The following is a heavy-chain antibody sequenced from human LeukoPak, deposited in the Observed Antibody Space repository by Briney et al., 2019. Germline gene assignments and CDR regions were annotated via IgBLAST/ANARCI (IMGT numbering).Heavy chain of an antibody. CDR3: TTDSGSCGGDWYFDL. CDR1: GFTFSNAW. V-gene: IGHV3-15*07. D-gene: IGHD1-26*01. J-gene: IGHJ2*01. CDR2: IKSKIDGGTT. Sequence: PGGSVRLSCAASGFTFSNAWMNWVRQAPGKGLEWVGRIKSKIDGGTTDYAAPVKGRFTFERDDSKNTLYLQINSLKTEDTAMYYCTTDSGSCGGDWYFDLWGRGTLVTVSS.